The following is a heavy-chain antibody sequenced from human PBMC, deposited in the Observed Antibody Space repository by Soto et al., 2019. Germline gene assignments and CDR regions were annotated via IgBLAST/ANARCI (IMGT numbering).Heavy chain of an antibody. CDR3: ARGRAGDYAGDAFDI. Sequence: QVQLQQWGAGLLKPSETLSLTCAVYGGSFSGYYWSWIRQPPGKGLEWIGEINHSGSTNYNPSLTSRVTISVDTCKNQFSLRLSSVTAADTAVYSCARGRAGDYAGDAFDICGQGTMVTFSS. D-gene: IGHD4-17*01. V-gene: IGHV4-34*01. J-gene: IGHJ3*02. CDR2: INHSGST. CDR1: GGSFSGYY.